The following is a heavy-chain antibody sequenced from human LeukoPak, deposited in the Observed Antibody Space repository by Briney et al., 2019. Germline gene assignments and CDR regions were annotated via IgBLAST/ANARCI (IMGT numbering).Heavy chain of an antibody. D-gene: IGHD3-3*01. CDR1: GFTFSYFD. CDR2: ISSDASTI. CDR3: ARDPVTDRFWSGLYDIDY. Sequence: PGGSLRLSCAASGFTFSYFDMNWVRQAPGEGLEWVSYISSDASTIYYADSVKGRFTISRDNADNSLYLQINNLRPEDTGVYFCARDPVTDRFWSGLYDIDYWGQGTLVTVSS. V-gene: IGHV3-48*01. J-gene: IGHJ4*02.